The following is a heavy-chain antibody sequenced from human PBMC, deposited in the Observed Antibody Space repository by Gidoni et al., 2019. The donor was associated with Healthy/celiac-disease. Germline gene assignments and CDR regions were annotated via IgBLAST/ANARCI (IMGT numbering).Heavy chain of an antibody. CDR2: ISYDGSNK. CDR3: ARPASSWFLNDAFDI. V-gene: IGHV3-30*01. Sequence: QVQLVESGGGVVQPGRSLRLSCAASGFTFSSYAMHWVRQAPGKGLEWVAVISYDGSNKYYADSVKGRFTISRDNSKNTLYLQMNSLRAEDTAVYYCARPASSWFLNDAFDIWGQGTMVTVSS. J-gene: IGHJ3*02. D-gene: IGHD6-13*01. CDR1: GFTFSSYA.